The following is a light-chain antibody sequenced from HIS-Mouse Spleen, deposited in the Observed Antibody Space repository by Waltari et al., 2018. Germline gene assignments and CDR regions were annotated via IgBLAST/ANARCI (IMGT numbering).Light chain of an antibody. J-gene: IGLJ3*02. CDR2: SNK. CDR1: SSNIGSNT. V-gene: IGLV1-44*01. CDR3: AAWDDSLNGWV. Sequence: QSVLTQPPSASGTPGQRVTISCSGSSSNIGSNTVNWYQQLPGTAPKLLIYSNKQRPSGVPDLFSGSKSGTSASLAISGLQSEDEADYYCAAWDDSLNGWVFGGGTKLTVL.